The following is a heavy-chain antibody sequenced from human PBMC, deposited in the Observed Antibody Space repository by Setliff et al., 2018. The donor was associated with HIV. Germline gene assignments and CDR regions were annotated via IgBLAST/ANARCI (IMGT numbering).Heavy chain of an antibody. CDR3: AREGSNPFRYFFDF. CDR1: GYTFDVFS. Sequence: ASVKVSCKTSGYTFDVFSIHWVRQAPGQGPEWMGWINPKSGGTKYAQRFQGRVAMTRDTSTRTVYMDLTRLRSDDTAVYYCAREGSNPFRYFFDFWGQGALVTAPQ. J-gene: IGHJ4*02. V-gene: IGHV1-2*02. CDR2: INPKSGGT. D-gene: IGHD4-4*01.